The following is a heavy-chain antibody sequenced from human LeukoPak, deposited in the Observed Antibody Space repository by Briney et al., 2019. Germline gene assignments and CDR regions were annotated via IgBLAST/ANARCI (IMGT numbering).Heavy chain of an antibody. D-gene: IGHD1-14*01. CDR2: IYYGGTT. V-gene: IGHV4-59*01. CDR3: AKDFPPPGVGMDV. CDR1: GGSISSSY. Sequence: SETLSLTCTVSGGSISSSYWSWIRQPPGKGPEWIGYIYYGGTTNYNPSLKSRVTISVDTSKNQFSLKLTSVTAADTAVYYCAKDFPPPGVGMDVWGQGTTVTVSS. J-gene: IGHJ6*02.